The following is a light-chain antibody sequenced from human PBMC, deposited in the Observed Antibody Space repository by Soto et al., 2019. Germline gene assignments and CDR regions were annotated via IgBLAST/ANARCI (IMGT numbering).Light chain of an antibody. J-gene: IGKJ1*01. CDR2: GAS. CDR3: QQFGTSPRGT. V-gene: IGKV3-20*01. CDR1: QSVSSSY. Sequence: EIVLTQSPGTLSLSPGERASLSCRASQSVSSSYLAWYQQKPVQAPRLLIYGASSRATGIPDRFSGSGSGTDFTLTISRVEPEDFAVYYCQQFGTSPRGTFGQGTKVEIK.